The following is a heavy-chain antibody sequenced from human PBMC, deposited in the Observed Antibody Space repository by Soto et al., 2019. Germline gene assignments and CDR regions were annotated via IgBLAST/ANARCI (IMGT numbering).Heavy chain of an antibody. CDR3: ARGAVRGVMGLYYFDY. Sequence: SETLSLTCTVSGGSISSYYWSWIRQPPGKGLEWIGYIYYSGSTNYNPSLKSRVTISVDTSKNQFSLKLSSVTAADTAVYYCARGAVRGVMGLYYFDYWGQGTLVTVSS. CDR1: GGSISSYY. J-gene: IGHJ4*02. V-gene: IGHV4-59*01. D-gene: IGHD3-10*01. CDR2: IYYSGST.